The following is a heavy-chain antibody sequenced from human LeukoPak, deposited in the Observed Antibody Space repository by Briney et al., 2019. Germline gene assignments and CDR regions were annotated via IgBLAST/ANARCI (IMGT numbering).Heavy chain of an antibody. Sequence: PGRSLRLSCAASGFTFSSYAMHWVRQAPGKGLEWVAVISYDGSNKYYADSVKGRFTISRDNSKNTLYLQMNSLRAEDTAVYYCARDEGSRYYYGSGSYYVYWGQGTLVTVSS. CDR1: GFTFSSYA. CDR3: ARDEGSRYYYGSGSYYVY. J-gene: IGHJ4*02. V-gene: IGHV3-30-3*01. CDR2: ISYDGSNK. D-gene: IGHD3-10*01.